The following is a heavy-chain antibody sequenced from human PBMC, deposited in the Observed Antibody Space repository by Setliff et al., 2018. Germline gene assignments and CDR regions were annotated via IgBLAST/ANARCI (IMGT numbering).Heavy chain of an antibody. D-gene: IGHD6-19*01. V-gene: IGHV4-4*07. CDR3: AREQWLDPPGYYYMDV. J-gene: IGHJ6*03. CDR2: IYIGGSA. Sequence: SETLSLTCTVSGGSISSYYWIWIRQPAGKGLEWIGHIYIGGSANYNPSLKSRVTMSIDTSKNQFSLKLNSVTAADMAVYYCAREQWLDPPGYYYMDVWAKGTTVTVS. CDR1: GGSISSYY.